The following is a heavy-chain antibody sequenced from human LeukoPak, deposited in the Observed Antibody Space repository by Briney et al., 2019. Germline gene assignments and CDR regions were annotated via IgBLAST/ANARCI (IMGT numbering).Heavy chain of an antibody. Sequence: SETLSLTCTVSGGSISSYYWSWIRQPPGKGLEWIGYIYYSGSTNYNPSLKSRVTISVDASKNQFSLKLSSVTAADTAVYYCARGRGYFDWGYAFDIWGQGTMVTVSS. J-gene: IGHJ3*02. CDR1: GGSISSYY. D-gene: IGHD3-9*01. V-gene: IGHV4-59*01. CDR3: ARGRGYFDWGYAFDI. CDR2: IYYSGST.